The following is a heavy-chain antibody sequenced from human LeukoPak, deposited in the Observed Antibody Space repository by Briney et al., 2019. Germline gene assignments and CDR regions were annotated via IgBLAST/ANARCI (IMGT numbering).Heavy chain of an antibody. CDR3: ARDQRVAYSSSWYGGAFDI. V-gene: IGHV3-33*01. D-gene: IGHD6-13*01. CDR1: GFTFSSYG. CDR2: IWYDGSNK. J-gene: IGHJ3*02. Sequence: GGSLRLSCAASGFTFSSYGMHGVRQAPGKGLEWVVVIWYDGSNKYYADSVKGRFTISRDNSKNTLYLQMNSLRAEDTAVYYCARDQRVAYSSSWYGGAFDIWGQGTMVTVSS.